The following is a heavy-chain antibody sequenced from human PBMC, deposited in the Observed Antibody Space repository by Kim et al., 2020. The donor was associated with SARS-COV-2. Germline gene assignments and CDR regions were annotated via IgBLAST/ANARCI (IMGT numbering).Heavy chain of an antibody. J-gene: IGHJ4*02. Sequence: FTLDDYDMHWVRQVPGKGLQWVSVITGDGGTTYYADSAKGRFIISKDTRKNSLYLQMNTVTKEDTALYYCAKDSGGGYFSAYFDYWGPGTLAT. CDR1: FTLDDYD. D-gene: IGHD3-22*01. CDR3: AKDSGGGYFSAYFDY. V-gene: IGHV3-43*02. CDR2: ITGDGGTT.